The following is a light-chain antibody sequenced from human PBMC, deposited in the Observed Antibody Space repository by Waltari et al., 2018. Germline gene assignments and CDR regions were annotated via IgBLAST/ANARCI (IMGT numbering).Light chain of an antibody. CDR1: QSVLYSSNNKNY. CDR3: QQYYSTPGPT. Sequence: DIVMTQSPDSLAVSLGERATINCKSSQSVLYSSNNKNYLAWYQQKPGQPPKLLIYWASTRESGVPDRFSGSGSGTDVTLTINSLHAEDVAVYYCQQYYSTPGPTFGGGTKVEIK. CDR2: WAS. V-gene: IGKV4-1*01. J-gene: IGKJ4*01.